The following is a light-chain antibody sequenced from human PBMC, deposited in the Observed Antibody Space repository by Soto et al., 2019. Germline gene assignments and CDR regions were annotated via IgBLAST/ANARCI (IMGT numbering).Light chain of an antibody. CDR1: SSNIGKNA. CDR2: RNN. Sequence: QSVLTQPPSASATPGQRVIISCSGSSSNIGKNAVYWHQQLPGTAPKLLIFRNNQRPSGVPDRFSDSKSGTSASLAISGLRSEDEADYYCAAWDDSLSVYVFGTGTKVTVL. V-gene: IGLV1-47*01. J-gene: IGLJ1*01. CDR3: AAWDDSLSVYV.